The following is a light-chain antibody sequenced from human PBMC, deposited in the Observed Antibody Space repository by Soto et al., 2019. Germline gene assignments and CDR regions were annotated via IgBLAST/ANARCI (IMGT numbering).Light chain of an antibody. CDR3: FSHRGGDSHV. CDR1: RRDVGGYNY. Sequence: QSVLTQPASVSGSPGQSITISCTGTRRDVGGYNYVSWYQQYPGKSPKLLIYEVTHRPSGVSNRFSGSKTGNTASLTISGLQAEDEADYYCFSHRGGDSHVFGTGTKVTVL. CDR2: EVT. J-gene: IGLJ1*01. V-gene: IGLV2-14*01.